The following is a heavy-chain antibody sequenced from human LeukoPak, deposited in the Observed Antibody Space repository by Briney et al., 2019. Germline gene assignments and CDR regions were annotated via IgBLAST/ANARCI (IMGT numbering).Heavy chain of an antibody. CDR1: GGSISSSSYY. V-gene: IGHV4-39*01. CDR3: ARHLNPGRRLLWFGDYYYYYGMDV. J-gene: IGHJ6*02. Sequence: PSETLSLTCTVSGGSISSSSYYWGRIRQPPGKGLEWIGSIYYSGSTYYNPSLKSRVTISVDTSKNQFSLKLSSVTAADTAVYYCARHLNPGRRLLWFGDYYYYYGMDVWGQGTTVTVSS. CDR2: IYYSGST. D-gene: IGHD3-10*01.